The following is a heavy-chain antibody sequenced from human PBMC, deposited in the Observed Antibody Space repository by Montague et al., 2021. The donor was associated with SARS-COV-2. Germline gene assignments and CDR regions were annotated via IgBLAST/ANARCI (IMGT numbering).Heavy chain of an antibody. CDR3: ARDGYNAHQNYWYFDL. D-gene: IGHD5-24*01. V-gene: IGHV4-59*12. CDR2: IYYSGST. J-gene: IGHJ2*01. CDR1: GGSISTYY. Sequence: SETLSLTCTVSGGSISTYYWSWIRQPPGKGLERIGYIYYSGSTNYSPSLKSQVTISVDTSKNQFSLKLSSVTAADTAVYYCARDGYNAHQNYWYFDLWGRGTLVTVSS.